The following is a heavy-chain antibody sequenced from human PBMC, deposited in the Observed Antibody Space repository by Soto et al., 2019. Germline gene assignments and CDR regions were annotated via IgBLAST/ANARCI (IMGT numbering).Heavy chain of an antibody. CDR1: GFTVTINY. Sequence: EVQVVESGGGLIQPGGSLRLSCAVSGFTVTINYMSWVRQAPGKGLEWVSVLYSGGTIYYADSVKGRFTISRDTSKNTLYLQMNSLRGEDTALYYGPGYGYWGQGTLVTVSS. D-gene: IGHD5-12*01. J-gene: IGHJ1*01. V-gene: IGHV3-53*01. CDR2: LYSGGTI. CDR3: PGYGY.